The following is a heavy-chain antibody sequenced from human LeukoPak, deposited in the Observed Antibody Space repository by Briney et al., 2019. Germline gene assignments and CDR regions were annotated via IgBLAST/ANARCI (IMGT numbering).Heavy chain of an antibody. CDR1: GGSISSYY. CDR3: ARDRSSGYLRDYDAFDI. J-gene: IGHJ3*02. V-gene: IGHV4-59*01. CDR2: IYYSGST. Sequence: SETLSLTCTVSGGSISSYYWSWIRQPPGKGLEWIGYIYYSGSTNYNPSLKSRVTISVDTSKNQFSLKLSSVTAADTAVYYCARDRSSGYLRDYDAFDIWGQGTMVTVSS. D-gene: IGHD3-22*01.